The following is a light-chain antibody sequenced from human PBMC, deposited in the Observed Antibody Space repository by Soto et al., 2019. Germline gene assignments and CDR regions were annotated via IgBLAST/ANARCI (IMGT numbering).Light chain of an antibody. V-gene: IGLV2-8*01. CDR1: SSDVGGYNY. CDR2: DVN. CDR3: SSHAGGQNVV. Sequence: QSALTQPASVSGSPGQSIAISCTGTSSDVGGYNYVSWYQQHPGKAPKVMIYDVNKRPSGVPDRFSGSKSGNTASLTVSGLQAEDEGDYYCSSHAGGQNVVFGGGTKLTVL. J-gene: IGLJ2*01.